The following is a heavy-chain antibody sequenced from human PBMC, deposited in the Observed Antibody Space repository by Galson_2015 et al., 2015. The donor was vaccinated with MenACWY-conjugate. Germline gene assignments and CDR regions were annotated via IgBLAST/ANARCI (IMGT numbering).Heavy chain of an antibody. CDR1: GFTFSSYA. D-gene: IGHD3-22*01. CDR3: ARDLFTMIVLGEGANAFDI. Sequence: SLRLSCAASGFTFSSYAMHWVRQAPGKGLEWVASISYDGSNKYYADSVKGRFTISRDNSKNTLYLQMNSLRAEDTAVYYCARDLFTMIVLGEGANAFDIWGQGTMVTVSS. V-gene: IGHV3-30*04. CDR2: ISYDGSNK. J-gene: IGHJ3*02.